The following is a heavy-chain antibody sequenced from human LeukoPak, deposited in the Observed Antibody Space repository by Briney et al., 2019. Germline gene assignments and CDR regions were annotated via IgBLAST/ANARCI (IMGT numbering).Heavy chain of an antibody. Sequence: SETLSLTCTVSGYSISSGYYWGWIRQSPGKGLEWIGSIYNSGSTYYNPSLKSRITISVDTSKNQFSLKLSSVTAADTAVYYCARVLAARVGYWGQGTLVTVSS. CDR2: IYNSGST. V-gene: IGHV4-38-2*02. CDR1: GYSISSGYY. J-gene: IGHJ4*02. CDR3: ARVLAARVGY. D-gene: IGHD6-13*01.